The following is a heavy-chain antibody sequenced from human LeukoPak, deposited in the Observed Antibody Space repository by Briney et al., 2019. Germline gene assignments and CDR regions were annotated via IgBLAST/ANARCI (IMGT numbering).Heavy chain of an antibody. CDR1: GYTFTSYG. Sequence: ASVKVSCKASGYTFTSYGISWVRQAPGQGLEWMGWISAYNGNTNYAQKFQGRVTITADESTSTAYMELSSLRSEDTAVYYCARASRPLIAVAGEFDYWGQGTLVTVSS. CDR2: ISAYNGNT. V-gene: IGHV1-18*01. D-gene: IGHD6-19*01. CDR3: ARASRPLIAVAGEFDY. J-gene: IGHJ4*02.